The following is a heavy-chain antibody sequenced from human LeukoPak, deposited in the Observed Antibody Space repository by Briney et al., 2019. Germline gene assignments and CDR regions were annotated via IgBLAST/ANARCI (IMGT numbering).Heavy chain of an antibody. CDR2: FDPEDGET. CDR1: GYTLTELS. J-gene: IGHJ2*01. D-gene: IGHD3-22*01. CDR3: ATRGHYYDSSGYYGLLYWYFDL. Sequence: ASVKVSCKVSGYTLTELSMHWVRQAPGKGLEWMGGFDPEDGETIYAQKFQGRVTMTENTSTDTAYMELSSLRSEDTAVYYCATRGHYYDSSGYYGLLYWYFDLWGRGTLVTVSS. V-gene: IGHV1-24*01.